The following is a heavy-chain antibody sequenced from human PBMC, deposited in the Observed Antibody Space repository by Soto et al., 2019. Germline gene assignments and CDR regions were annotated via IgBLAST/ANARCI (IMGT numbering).Heavy chain of an antibody. CDR3: ARLVTMVRGVIYHYYGMDV. D-gene: IGHD3-10*01. V-gene: IGHV4-39*01. CDR1: GGSISSSSYY. Sequence: SETLSLTCTVSGGSISSSSYYWGWIRQPPGKGLEWIGSIYYSGSTYYNPSLKSRVTISVDTSKNQFSLKLSSVTAADTAVYYCARLVTMVRGVIYHYYGMDVWGQGTTVTVSS. J-gene: IGHJ6*02. CDR2: IYYSGST.